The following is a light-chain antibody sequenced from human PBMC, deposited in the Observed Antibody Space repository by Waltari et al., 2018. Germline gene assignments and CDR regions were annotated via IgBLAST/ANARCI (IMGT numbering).Light chain of an antibody. CDR3: QQSYSNSLT. J-gene: IGKJ4*02. CDR1: QNIDNY. V-gene: IGKV1-39*01. CDR2: AAS. Sequence: DIQIPQSPTFLPAPVRDSVPITRRASQNIDNYLKWYQQRPGKAPKHLIYAASTLQSGGPARFRGSGSGTEFTLTISSLQPEDFASYCCQQSYSNSLTFGGGTRVEIK.